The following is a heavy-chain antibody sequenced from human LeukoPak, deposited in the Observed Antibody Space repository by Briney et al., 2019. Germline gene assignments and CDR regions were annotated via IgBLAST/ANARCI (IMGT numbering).Heavy chain of an antibody. CDR1: GYTFTSYG. Sequence: ASVKVSCKASGYTFTSYGISWVRQAPGQGLEWMGWISAYNGNTNYAQKLQGRVTMTTDTSTSTAYMELRSLRSDDTAVYYCARFDYGDSPSACFQHWGQGTLVTVSS. D-gene: IGHD4-17*01. CDR2: ISAYNGNT. CDR3: ARFDYGDSPSACFQH. V-gene: IGHV1-18*01. J-gene: IGHJ1*01.